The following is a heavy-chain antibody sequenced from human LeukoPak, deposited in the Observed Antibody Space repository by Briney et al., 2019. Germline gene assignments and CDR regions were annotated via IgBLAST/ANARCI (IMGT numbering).Heavy chain of an antibody. J-gene: IGHJ4*02. D-gene: IGHD3-22*01. CDR1: GFTFSSYA. V-gene: IGHV3-23*01. Sequence: GGSLRLSCAASGFTFSSYAMTWVRQAPGKGLEWVSSISVNGGTTYYADSVKGRFTISRDSSKNTLYLQMNSLRAEDTAVYYCAKDWGITMIVVVISPFDYWGQGTLVTVSS. CDR2: ISVNGGTT. CDR3: AKDWGITMIVVVISPFDY.